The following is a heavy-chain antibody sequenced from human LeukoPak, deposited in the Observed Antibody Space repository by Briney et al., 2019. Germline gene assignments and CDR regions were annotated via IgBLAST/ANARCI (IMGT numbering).Heavy chain of an antibody. CDR1: GFTFSSYS. D-gene: IGHD6-19*01. CDR2: ISSSSSYI. J-gene: IGHJ5*02. V-gene: IGHV3-21*01. Sequence: GGSLRLSCAASGFTFSSYSMNWVRQAPGKGLEWVSSISSSSSYIYYADSVKGRFTISRDNAKNSLYLQMNSLRAEDTAVYYCAREILDSSGTRRFDPWGQGTLVTVSS. CDR3: AREILDSSGTRRFDP.